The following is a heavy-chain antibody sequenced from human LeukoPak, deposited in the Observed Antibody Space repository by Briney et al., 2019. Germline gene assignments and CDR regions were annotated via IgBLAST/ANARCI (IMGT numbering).Heavy chain of an antibody. CDR1: GFPFIAFW. V-gene: IGHV3-7*01. CDR2: INQDGSGK. D-gene: IGHD2-15*01. Sequence: QPGGSLDSPFPPPGFPFIAFWMTWAHQPPGKGLEWVANINQDGSGKYFVDSVKGRFTISRDNAKNSLYLQMNSLRAEDTAVYYCAKGSDYMDVWGKGTTVTVSS. CDR3: AKGSDYMDV. J-gene: IGHJ6*03.